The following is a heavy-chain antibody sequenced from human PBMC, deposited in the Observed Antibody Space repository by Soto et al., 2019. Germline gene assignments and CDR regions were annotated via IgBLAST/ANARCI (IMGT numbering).Heavy chain of an antibody. Sequence: QVQLQESGPGLVKPSQTLSLTCTVSGGSISSGGYYWSWIRQHPGKGLEWIGYIYYSGSTYYNPSPKSRVTTSVDTSKNQFSLKLSSVTAADTAVYYCASRGYSYGFSLGMDVWGQGTTVTVSS. V-gene: IGHV4-31*03. J-gene: IGHJ6*02. D-gene: IGHD5-18*01. CDR2: IYYSGST. CDR1: GGSISSGGYY. CDR3: ASRGYSYGFSLGMDV.